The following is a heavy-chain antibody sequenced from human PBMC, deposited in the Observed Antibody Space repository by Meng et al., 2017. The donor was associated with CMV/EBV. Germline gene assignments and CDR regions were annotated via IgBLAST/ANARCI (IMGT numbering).Heavy chain of an antibody. V-gene: IGHV1-8*01. J-gene: IGHJ6*02. CDR2: MNPNSGNT. Sequence: ASVKVSCKASGYTFTSYDIHWVRQATGQGLEWMGWMNPNSGNTGYAEKFQGRVTMTRNTSISTAYMELSSLRSEDTAVYYCARGPYCSSTSCYVAFVYYYYYGMDVWGQGTTVTVSS. D-gene: IGHD2-2*01. CDR1: GYTFTSYD. CDR3: ARGPYCSSTSCYVAFVYYYYYGMDV.